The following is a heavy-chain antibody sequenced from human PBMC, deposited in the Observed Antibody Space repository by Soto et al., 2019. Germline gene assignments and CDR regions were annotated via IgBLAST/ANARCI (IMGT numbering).Heavy chain of an antibody. CDR1: GFSVNTYC. CDR2: IFPRGST. V-gene: IGHV4-4*07. CDR3: ARCVNMCFDY. J-gene: IGHJ4*01. D-gene: IGHD3-10*02. Sequence: LSLTCTVSGFSVNTYCWSWVRQPAGWRPECIGRIFPRGSTSYDPSLNSRATMSLYTSKNQCSLNLKSVTSDDTAEYYCARCVNMCFDYWG.